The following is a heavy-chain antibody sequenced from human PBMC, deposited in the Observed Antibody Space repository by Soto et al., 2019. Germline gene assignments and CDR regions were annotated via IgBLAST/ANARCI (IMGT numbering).Heavy chain of an antibody. CDR1: GGSISSDSYY. Sequence: ETLSLTSTVSGGSISSDSYYWGWIRKNQEKGKEKIESISYGGSTYYNTKHKNRLIITVDTSKSQHSLKLKSVTAAETVLYYCVSFWPPPYSDAFTDYAGAFDYGVQGTLVTVSS. J-gene: IGHJ4*02. CDR3: VSFWPPPYSDAFTDYAGAFDY. D-gene: IGHD2-15*01. V-gene: IGHV4-39*01. CDR2: ISYGGST.